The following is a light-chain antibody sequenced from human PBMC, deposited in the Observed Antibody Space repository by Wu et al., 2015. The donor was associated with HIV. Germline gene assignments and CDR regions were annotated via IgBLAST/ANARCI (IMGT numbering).Light chain of an antibody. V-gene: IGKV3-15*01. CDR1: QNINTK. J-gene: IGKJ2*01. CDR2: VHP. CDR3: QQYNNWPRT. Sequence: GQRATLSCRASQNINTKLAWYQXKPRPGSQGSSYIVHPPGPRVSQPGSVAVGSGTEFTLTISNMQSEDLAVYYCQQYNNWPRTFGQGTKLQIK.